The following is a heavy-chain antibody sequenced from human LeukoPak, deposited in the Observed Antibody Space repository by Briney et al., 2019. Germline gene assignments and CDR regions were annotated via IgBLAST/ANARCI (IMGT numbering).Heavy chain of an antibody. Sequence: GGSLRLSCAASGLIVSNNYMTWVRQTPGKGLEWVGVIYSDGITRYADSVGGRLLISRDTSKNTVYLQINSLRGDDTAVYYCAKGLSGMYPNILVSWGQGTLVTVSS. CDR1: GLIVSNNY. CDR2: IYSDGIT. V-gene: IGHV3-66*01. CDR3: AKGLSGMYPNILVS. J-gene: IGHJ4*02. D-gene: IGHD2/OR15-2a*01.